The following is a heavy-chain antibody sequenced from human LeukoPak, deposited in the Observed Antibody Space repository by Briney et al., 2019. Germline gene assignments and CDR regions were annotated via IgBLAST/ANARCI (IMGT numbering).Heavy chain of an antibody. J-gene: IGHJ4*02. D-gene: IGHD6-19*01. CDR2: IRYDGSNK. CDR3: AKVGLAVAAYFDY. Sequence: GGSLRLSCAASGFTFSSYGMHWVRQAPGKGLEWVAFIRYDGSNKYYADSVKGRFTISRDNSKNTLYLHMNTLRAEDTALYYCAKVGLAVAAYFDYWGQGTLVTVSS. CDR1: GFTFSSYG. V-gene: IGHV3-30*02.